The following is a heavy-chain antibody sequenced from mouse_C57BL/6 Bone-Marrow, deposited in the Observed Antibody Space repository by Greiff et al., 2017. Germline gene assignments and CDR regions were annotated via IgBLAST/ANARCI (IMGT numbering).Heavy chain of an antibody. CDR3: ARCDRDGYLDY. V-gene: IGHV1-64*01. Sequence: QVQLQQPGAELVKPGASVKLSCKASGYTFTSYWMHWVKQRPGQGLEWIGMIHPNSGSTNYNEKFKSKATLTVDTSSSTAYMQLSSLTSEDSAVYYCARCDRDGYLDYWGQGTTLTVSS. D-gene: IGHD2-3*01. J-gene: IGHJ2*01. CDR2: IHPNSGST. CDR1: GYTFTSYW.